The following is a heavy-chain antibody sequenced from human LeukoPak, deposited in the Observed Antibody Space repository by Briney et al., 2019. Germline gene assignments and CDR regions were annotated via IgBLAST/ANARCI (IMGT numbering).Heavy chain of an antibody. CDR2: IKQDGSEK. CDR1: GFTFSSYW. Sequence: SGGSLRLSCAASGFTFSSYWMSWVRQAPGKGLEWVANIKQDGSEKYYVDSVKGRFTISRDNAKNSLYLQMNSLRAEDTALYYCAKDSGIVVVTAILGGFDYWGQGTPVTVSS. V-gene: IGHV3-7*03. CDR3: AKDSGIVVVTAILGGFDY. J-gene: IGHJ4*02. D-gene: IGHD2-21*02.